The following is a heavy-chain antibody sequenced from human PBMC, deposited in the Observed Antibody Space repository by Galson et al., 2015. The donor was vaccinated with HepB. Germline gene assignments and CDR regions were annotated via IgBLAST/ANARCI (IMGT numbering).Heavy chain of an antibody. CDR2: INTDGSSI. J-gene: IGHJ3*01. CDR3: ARPLNGGNSIVAFDV. CDR1: GFTFSAYW. V-gene: IGHV3-74*01. D-gene: IGHD4-23*01. Sequence: SLRLSCAASGFTFSAYWMHWVRQIPGKGLVWVSRINTDGSSISYADSVKGRFTISRDNAKNTVYLQMHNLRAEDTAVYYCARPLNGGNSIVAFDVRGQGTIV.